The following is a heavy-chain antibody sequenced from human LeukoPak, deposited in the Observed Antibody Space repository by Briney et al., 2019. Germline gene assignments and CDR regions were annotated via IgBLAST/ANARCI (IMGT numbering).Heavy chain of an antibody. J-gene: IGHJ4*02. V-gene: IGHV3-23*01. D-gene: IGHD5-24*01. CDR2: ISGSGGST. CDR1: GLTFSSYA. CDR3: AKAPWLNTHYFDY. Sequence: GGSLRLSCAASGLTFSSYAMSWVRQAPGKGLEWVSAISGSGGSTYYADSVKGRFTISRDNSKNTLYLQMNSLRAEDTAVYYCAKAPWLNTHYFDYWGQGTLVTVSS.